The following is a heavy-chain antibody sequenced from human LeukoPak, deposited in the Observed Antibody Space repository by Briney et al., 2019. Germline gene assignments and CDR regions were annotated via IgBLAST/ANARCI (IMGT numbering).Heavy chain of an antibody. CDR3: ARYPYYDSSGSNKREDY. V-gene: IGHV3-48*01. CDR1: GFTFSSYS. CDR2: ISSSSSTI. J-gene: IGHJ4*02. D-gene: IGHD3-22*01. Sequence: PGESLRLSCAASGFTFSSYSVNWVRQAPGKGLEWVSYISSSSSTIYYADSVKGRFTISRDNAKNSLYLQMNSLRAEDTAVYYCARYPYYDSSGSNKREDYWGQGTLVTVSS.